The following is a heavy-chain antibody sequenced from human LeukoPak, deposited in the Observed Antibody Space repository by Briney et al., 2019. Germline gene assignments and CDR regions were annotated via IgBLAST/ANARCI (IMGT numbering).Heavy chain of an antibody. CDR3: ARVGSLWMITF. CDR2: ISSSGSTI. Sequence: GGSLRLSCAASEFSVGSNYMSWIRQAPGKGLEWVSYISSSGSTIYYADSVKGRFTISRDNAKNSLYLQMNSLRAEDTAVYYCARVGSLWMITFGGQGTLVTVSS. D-gene: IGHD3-16*01. V-gene: IGHV3-11*04. CDR1: EFSVGSNY. J-gene: IGHJ4*02.